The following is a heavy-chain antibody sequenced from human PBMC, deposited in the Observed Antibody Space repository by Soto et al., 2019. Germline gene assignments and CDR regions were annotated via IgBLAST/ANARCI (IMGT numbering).Heavy chain of an antibody. J-gene: IGHJ5*02. Sequence: PGGSLRLSCAASGFTFSSYGMHWVRQAPGKGLEWVAVIWYDGSNKYYADSVKGRFTISRDNSKNTLYLQMNSLRAEDTAVYYCARTLYYYDSSGYYPWGQGTLVTVSS. CDR2: IWYDGSNK. D-gene: IGHD3-22*01. V-gene: IGHV3-33*01. CDR1: GFTFSSYG. CDR3: ARTLYYYDSSGYYP.